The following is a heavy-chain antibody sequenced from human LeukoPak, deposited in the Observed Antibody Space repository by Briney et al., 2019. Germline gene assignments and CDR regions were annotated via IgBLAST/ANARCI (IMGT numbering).Heavy chain of an antibody. Sequence: PGGSLRLSCAASGFTVSSNYMSWVRQAPGKGLEWVSVIYSGGSIYYADSVKGRFTISRDNSKNTLHLQMNSLRVEDTAVYYCARDRDYGGKLGYWGQGTLVTVSS. V-gene: IGHV3-53*05. CDR1: GFTVSSNY. CDR3: ARDRDYGGKLGY. D-gene: IGHD4-23*01. CDR2: IYSGGSI. J-gene: IGHJ4*02.